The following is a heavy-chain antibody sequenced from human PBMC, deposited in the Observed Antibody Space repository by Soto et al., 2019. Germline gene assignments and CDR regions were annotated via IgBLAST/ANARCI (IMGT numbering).Heavy chain of an antibody. CDR2: IYWDDDK. CDR3: IQSRCGGDCLQSYASHYYYGMDV. D-gene: IGHD2-21*02. V-gene: IGHV2-5*02. CDR1: GFSLSTSGVG. J-gene: IGHJ6*02. Sequence: SGPTLVHPTQTLTLTCTFSGFSLSTSGVGVGWIRQPPGKALEWLALIYWDDDKRYSPSLRSRLTISKDTSKNQVVLTMTNMDPVDTATYYCIQSRCGGDCLQSYASHYYYGMDVWGQGTTVTVSS.